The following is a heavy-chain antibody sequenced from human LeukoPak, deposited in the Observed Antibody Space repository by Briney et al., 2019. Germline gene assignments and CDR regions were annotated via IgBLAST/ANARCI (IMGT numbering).Heavy chain of an antibody. CDR1: RFTFSSYN. V-gene: IGHV3-48*02. CDR2: ISSSSSTI. J-gene: IGHJ4*02. CDR3: ARDGLGYCSGGSCYSGGIDS. Sequence: PGGSPRLSCAASRFTFSSYNMNWVRQAPGKGLEWVSYISSSSSTIYYADSVKGRFTISRDNAKNSLYLQMNSLRDEDTAVYYCARDGLGYCSGGSCYSGGIDSWGQGTLVTVSS. D-gene: IGHD2-15*01.